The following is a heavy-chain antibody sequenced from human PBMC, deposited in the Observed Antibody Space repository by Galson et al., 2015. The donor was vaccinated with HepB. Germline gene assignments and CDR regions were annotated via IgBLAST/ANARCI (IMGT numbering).Heavy chain of an antibody. CDR1: GGSISSGDYY. CDR3: AREEVVVPAVLRAPVIRYFDY. CDR2: IYYSGST. V-gene: IGHV4-30-4*01. D-gene: IGHD2-2*01. J-gene: IGHJ4*02. Sequence: TLSLTCTVSGGSISSGDYYWSWIRQPPGKGLEWIGYIYYSGSTYYNPSLKSRVTISVDTSKNQFSLKLSSVTAADTAVYYCAREEVVVPAVLRAPVIRYFDYWGQGTLVTVSS.